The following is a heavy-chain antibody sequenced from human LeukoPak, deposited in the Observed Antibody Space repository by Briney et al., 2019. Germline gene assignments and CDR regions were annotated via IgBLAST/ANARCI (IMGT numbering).Heavy chain of an antibody. J-gene: IGHJ4*02. CDR2: IWYDGSNK. D-gene: IGHD6-13*01. CDR1: GFTFKSYG. CDR3: ARVSGYSGTWYVDY. V-gene: IGHV3-33*01. Sequence: GGSLRLSCVASGFTFKSYGMHWVRQAPGKGLEWVAIIWYDGSNKYYADFVKGRFTTSRDNSKNALYLQMNSLRADDTAVYYCARVSGYSGTWYVDYWGQGTVVTVSS.